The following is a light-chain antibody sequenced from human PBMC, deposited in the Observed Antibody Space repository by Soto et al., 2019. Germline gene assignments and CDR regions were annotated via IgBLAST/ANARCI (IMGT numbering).Light chain of an antibody. CDR3: SSYTTSGTRV. CDR2: DVS. Sequence: QSALTQPASVSGSPGQSITIFCTGTSSDVGNYNYVSWYQQHPAKAPKLMVYDVSNRPSGVSNRFSGSKSGNTASLTISGLQAEDEADYYCSSYTTSGTRVFGTGTKLTVL. CDR1: SSDVGNYNY. J-gene: IGLJ1*01. V-gene: IGLV2-14*01.